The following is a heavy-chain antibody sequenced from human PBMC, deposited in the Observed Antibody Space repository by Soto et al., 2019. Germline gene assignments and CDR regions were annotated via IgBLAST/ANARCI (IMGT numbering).Heavy chain of an antibody. V-gene: IGHV3-30-3*01. J-gene: IGHJ1*01. CDR1: GFTFSSYA. CDR2: ISYDGSNK. D-gene: IGHD2-21*02. CDR3: AREANIVVVTAPRAYFQH. Sequence: GGSLRLSCAASGFTFSSYAMHWGRQAPGKGLEWVAVISYDGSNKYYADSVKGRFTISRDNSKNTLYLQMNSLRAEDTAVYYCAREANIVVVTAPRAYFQHWGQGTLVTVSS.